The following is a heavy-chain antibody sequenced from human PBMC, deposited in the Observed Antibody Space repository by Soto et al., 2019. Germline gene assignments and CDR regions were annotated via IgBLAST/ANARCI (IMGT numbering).Heavy chain of an antibody. J-gene: IGHJ4*02. CDR3: ARAGGLGAVAADY. CDR2: IYHSGST. CDR1: GGSISSGGYS. Sequence: QLQLQESGSGLVKPSQTLSLTCAVSGGSISSGGYSWSWIRQPPGKGLEWIGYIYHSGSTYYNPSPKSRVPISVDRSKNQFSLKLSSVTAAETAVYYCARAGGLGAVAADYWGQGTLVTVSS. V-gene: IGHV4-30-2*01. D-gene: IGHD6-19*01.